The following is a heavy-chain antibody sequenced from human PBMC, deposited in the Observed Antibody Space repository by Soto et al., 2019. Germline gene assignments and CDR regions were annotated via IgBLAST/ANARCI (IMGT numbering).Heavy chain of an antibody. CDR2: ISWDGLAQ. V-gene: IGHV3-30*18. D-gene: IGHD1-1*01. Sequence: VQLVESGGGVVQPGRSLRLLCEASGFSFSRYGMHWVRQAPGMGLEWVAVISWDGLAQYYADSVKGRFTISRDNSQSTLYLQMHSLRTEDTAIYYCAKETIQVGGPNYFDYWGQGALVTVSS. CDR3: AKETIQVGGPNYFDY. CDR1: GFSFSRYG. J-gene: IGHJ4*02.